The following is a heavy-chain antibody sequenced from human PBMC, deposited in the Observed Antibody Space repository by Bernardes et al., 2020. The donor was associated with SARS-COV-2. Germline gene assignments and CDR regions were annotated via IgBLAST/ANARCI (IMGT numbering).Heavy chain of an antibody. CDR1: GYTLSDLS. CDR3: TTSLSLTVVVYAFDI. V-gene: IGHV1-24*01. Sequence: ASVKVSCKVSGYTLSDLSIHWVRQAPGKGLEWMGSFDPEDGEAIYAQKFLGRVTMTADTSTYTSYMELSSLRSDDTAVYYCTTSLSLTVVVYAFDIWGQGTLVTVSS. CDR2: FDPEDGEA. J-gene: IGHJ4*02. D-gene: IGHD3-22*01.